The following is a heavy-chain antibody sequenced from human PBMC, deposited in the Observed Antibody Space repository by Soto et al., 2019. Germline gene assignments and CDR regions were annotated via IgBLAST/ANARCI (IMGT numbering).Heavy chain of an antibody. D-gene: IGHD3-22*01. CDR2: ISGSGGST. J-gene: IGHJ4*02. CDR3: AKASIRSHYYDSSGHFDY. Sequence: EVQLLESGGGLVQPGGSLRLSCAASGFTFSSYAMSWVRQAPGKGLEWVSAISGSGGSTYYADSVKGRFTISRDNSKNTLYLQMNSLRAEDTAVYYCAKASIRSHYYDSSGHFDYWGQGTLVTVSS. V-gene: IGHV3-23*01. CDR1: GFTFSSYA.